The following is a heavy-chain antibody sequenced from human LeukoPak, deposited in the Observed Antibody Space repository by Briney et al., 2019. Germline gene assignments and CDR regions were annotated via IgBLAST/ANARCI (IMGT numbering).Heavy chain of an antibody. CDR3: AREEDWNFDY. Sequence: GGSLRLSCAASGFSFSRYWMHWVRQAPGKGLVWVSRINSDGSSTSYADSVKGRFTVSRDNAKNTLYLQMNSLRAEDTAVYYCAREEDWNFDYWGQEPWSPSPQ. D-gene: IGHD1-1*01. CDR2: INSDGSST. V-gene: IGHV3-74*01. J-gene: IGHJ4*01. CDR1: GFSFSRYW.